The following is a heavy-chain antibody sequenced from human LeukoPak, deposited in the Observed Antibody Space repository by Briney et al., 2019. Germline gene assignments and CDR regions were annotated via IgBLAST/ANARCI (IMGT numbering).Heavy chain of an antibody. CDR2: IYYSGST. CDR1: GGSISSDDYY. CDR3: ASANYYGFNYFDY. J-gene: IGHJ4*02. D-gene: IGHD3-10*01. Sequence: SQTRSLTCTVSGGSISSDDYYWSWIRQPPGKGLEWIGYIYYSGSTYYNPSLKSRITISVDTSKNEFSLKLTSVTAADTAVYYCASANYYGFNYFDYWGQGALVTVSS. V-gene: IGHV4-30-4*01.